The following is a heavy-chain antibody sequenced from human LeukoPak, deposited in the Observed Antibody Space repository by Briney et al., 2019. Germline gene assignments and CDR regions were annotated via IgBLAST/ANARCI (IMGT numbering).Heavy chain of an antibody. J-gene: IGHJ4*02. CDR2: ISSRSTYI. CDR1: GVTFSSYS. Sequence: GGSLRLSCAASGVTFSSYSMNWVRQAPGKGLEWVSSISSRSTYIYYADSVKGRFTISRDNAKNSLYLQTNSLRAEDTAVYYCARAGQEWFGELGFDQWGQGTLVIVSS. V-gene: IGHV3-21*01. CDR3: ARAGQEWFGELGFDQ. D-gene: IGHD3-10*01.